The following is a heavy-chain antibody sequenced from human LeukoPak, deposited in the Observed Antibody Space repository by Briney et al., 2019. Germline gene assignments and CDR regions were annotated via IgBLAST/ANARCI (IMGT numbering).Heavy chain of an antibody. D-gene: IGHD6-13*01. V-gene: IGHV1-8*01. CDR2: MNPNSGNT. Sequence: ASVKVSCKASGYTFTSYDINWVRQATGQGLEWMGWMNPNSGNTGYAQKFQGRVTMTRNTSISTAYMELSSLRSEDTAVYYCARWGSSWYYYYYGMDVWGQGTTVTVSS. CDR3: ARWGSSWYYYYYGMDV. J-gene: IGHJ6*02. CDR1: GYTFTSYD.